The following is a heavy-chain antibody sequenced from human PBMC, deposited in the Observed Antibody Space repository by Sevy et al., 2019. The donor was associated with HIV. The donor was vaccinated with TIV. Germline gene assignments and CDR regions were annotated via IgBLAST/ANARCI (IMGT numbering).Heavy chain of an antibody. J-gene: IGHJ3*02. CDR1: GYSMSSGYY. D-gene: IGHD6-19*01. CDR3: ARDGIAVTGWGAFDI. V-gene: IGHV4-38-2*02. Sequence: SETLSLTCGVSGYSMSSGYYWGWIRQSPGKGLEWIGSIYHSGNTYYNPSLKSRVTISVATSKNQFSLKLRSVTAADTAVYYCARDGIAVTGWGAFDIWGQGTMVTVSS. CDR2: IYHSGNT.